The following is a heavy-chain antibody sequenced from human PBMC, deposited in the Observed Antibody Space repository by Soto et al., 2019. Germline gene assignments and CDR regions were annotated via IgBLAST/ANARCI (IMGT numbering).Heavy chain of an antibody. J-gene: IGHJ5*01. V-gene: IGHV1-69*13. Sequence: SVKVSCKASGGTFSSYAISWVRQAPGQVLEWMGGIIPIFGTANYAQKFQGRVTITADESTSTAYMELSSLRSEDTAVYYCARDERRRYYYGSGSYPTWGQGSLVTVSS. D-gene: IGHD3-10*01. CDR2: IIPIFGTA. CDR1: GGTFSSYA. CDR3: ARDERRRYYYGSGSYPT.